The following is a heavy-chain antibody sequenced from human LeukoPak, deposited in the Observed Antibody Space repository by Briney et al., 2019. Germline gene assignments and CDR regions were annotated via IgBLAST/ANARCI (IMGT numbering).Heavy chain of an antibody. J-gene: IGHJ4*02. CDR1: GGSISSSSYY. Sequence: SGTLSLTCTVSGGSISSSSYYWGWIRQPPGKGLEWIGSIYYSGSTYYNPSLKSRVTISVDTSKNQFSLRLSSVTAADTAVYYCARQTSGPASDYWGQGTLVSVSS. CDR3: ARQTSGPASDY. D-gene: IGHD3-3*01. CDR2: IYYSGST. V-gene: IGHV4-39*01.